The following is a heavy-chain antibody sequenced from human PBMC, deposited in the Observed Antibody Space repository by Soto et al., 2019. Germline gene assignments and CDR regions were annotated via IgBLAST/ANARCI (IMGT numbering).Heavy chain of an antibody. Sequence: EVQLVESGGGLVQPGGSLRLSCAGSGFVFSSYWMHWVRQVPGKGLVWVSRITNDGSSTTYADSVNGRFTISRDNAKNTLYLQMNCLGAEDTAVYYCARGMQGSRYFELWGRGTLVTVSS. CDR3: ARGMQGSRYFEL. CDR1: GFVFSSYW. J-gene: IGHJ2*01. V-gene: IGHV3-74*01. CDR2: ITNDGSST.